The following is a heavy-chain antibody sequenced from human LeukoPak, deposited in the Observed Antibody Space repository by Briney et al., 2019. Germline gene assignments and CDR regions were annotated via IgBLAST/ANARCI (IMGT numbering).Heavy chain of an antibody. J-gene: IGHJ6*02. V-gene: IGHV3-48*04. CDR2: ISSSSSTI. CDR1: GFTFSSYS. D-gene: IGHD2-2*01. Sequence: GGSLRLSCAASGFTFSSYSMNWVRQAPGKGLEWVSYISSSSSTIYYADSVKGRFTISRDNAKNTLYLQMNSLRADDTAVYYCARDFAPDDMPPLDVWGQGTTVTVSS. CDR3: ARDFAPDDMPPLDV.